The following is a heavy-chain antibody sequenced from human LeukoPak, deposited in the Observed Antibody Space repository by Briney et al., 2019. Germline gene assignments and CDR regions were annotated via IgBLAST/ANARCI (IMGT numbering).Heavy chain of an antibody. CDR3: AKPDVGALYYYYYMDV. Sequence: GGSLRLSCAASEFSVGSNYMSWVRQAPGKGLEWVSAISGSGGSTYYADSVKGRFTISRDNSKNTLYLQMNSLRAEDTAVYYCAKPDVGALYYYYYMDVWGKGTTVTVSS. D-gene: IGHD3-16*01. J-gene: IGHJ6*03. V-gene: IGHV3-23*01. CDR1: EFSVGSNY. CDR2: ISGSGGST.